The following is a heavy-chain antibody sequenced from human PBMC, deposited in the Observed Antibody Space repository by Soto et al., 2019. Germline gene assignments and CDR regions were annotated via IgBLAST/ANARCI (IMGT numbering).Heavy chain of an antibody. D-gene: IGHD2-2*01. CDR3: ARGILQKQPGSRAFHF. Sequence: PGGSLRLSCAASGFTFSSYAMWWVRQAPGKGPEWVLSISGSGDSTHSADAVKGRFTISRDNSNNALYLQMNSLTVDDTAIYYCARGILQKQPGSRAFHFWGQGTMVTVSS. CDR2: ISGSGDST. CDR1: GFTFSSYA. V-gene: IGHV3-23*01. J-gene: IGHJ3*01.